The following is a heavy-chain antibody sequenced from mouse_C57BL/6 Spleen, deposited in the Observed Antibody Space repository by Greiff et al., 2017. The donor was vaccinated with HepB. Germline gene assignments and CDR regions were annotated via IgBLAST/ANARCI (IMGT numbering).Heavy chain of an antibody. J-gene: IGHJ3*01. V-gene: IGHV5-4*03. D-gene: IGHD2-2*01. CDR2: ISDGGSYT. CDR1: GFTFSSYA. Sequence: EVKLMESGGGLVKPGGSLKLSCAASGFTFSSYAMSWVRQTPEKRLEWVATISDGGSYTYYPDNVKGRFTISRDNAKNNLYLQMSHLKSEDTAMYYCARAGYDGAWFAYWGQGTLVTVSA. CDR3: ARAGYDGAWFAY.